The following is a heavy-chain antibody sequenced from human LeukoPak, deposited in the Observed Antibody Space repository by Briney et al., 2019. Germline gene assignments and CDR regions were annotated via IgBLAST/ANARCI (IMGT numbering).Heavy chain of an antibody. CDR1: GFTVSSNY. D-gene: IGHD3-10*01. CDR3: TPGTVMVRGPYYYGMDV. CDR2: IKSKTDGGTT. V-gene: IGHV3-15*01. Sequence: GSLRLSCAASGFTVSSNYMSWVRQAPGKGLEWVGRIKSKTDGGTTDYAAPVKGRFTISRDDSKNTLYLQMNSLKTEDTAVYYCTPGTVMVRGPYYYGMDVWGQGTTVTVSS. J-gene: IGHJ6*02.